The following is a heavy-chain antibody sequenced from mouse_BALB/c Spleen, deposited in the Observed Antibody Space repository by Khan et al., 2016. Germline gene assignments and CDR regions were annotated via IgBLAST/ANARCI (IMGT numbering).Heavy chain of an antibody. CDR3: ARSLGYRGFGY. Sequence: EVQLQESGPGLVKPSQSLSLTCTVTGYSITSYYAWNWIRQFPGNKLEWMGYISYSGSTTYNQSLNNRVSIPRDTSKNQLFLQLNSVTTEDTATYYCARSLGYRGFGYWGQGTLVTVSA. V-gene: IGHV3-2*02. CDR1: GYSITSYYA. D-gene: IGHD2-2*01. J-gene: IGHJ3*01. CDR2: ISYSGST.